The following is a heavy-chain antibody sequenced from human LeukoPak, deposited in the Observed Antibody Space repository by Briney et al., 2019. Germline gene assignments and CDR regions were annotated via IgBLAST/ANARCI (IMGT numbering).Heavy chain of an antibody. V-gene: IGHV3-33*01. CDR2: IWYDGSNK. Sequence: GGSLRLSCAASGFTFSSYGMHWVRQAPGKGLEWVAVIWYDGSNKYYADSVKGRFTISRDNSKNTLYLQMNSLRAEDTAVYYCARDHRIAVAGSIFDYWGQGTLVTVSS. J-gene: IGHJ4*02. D-gene: IGHD6-19*01. CDR1: GFTFSSYG. CDR3: ARDHRIAVAGSIFDY.